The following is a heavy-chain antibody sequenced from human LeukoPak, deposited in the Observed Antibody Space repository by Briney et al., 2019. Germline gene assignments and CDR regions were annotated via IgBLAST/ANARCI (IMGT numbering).Heavy chain of an antibody. J-gene: IGHJ4*02. CDR1: GFTFSTYG. D-gene: IGHD5-24*01. CDR3: AKGRGWLQFFDY. CDR2: IPSGGGT. Sequence: GTLRLSCAASGFTFSTYGMSWVRQAPGKGLQWVSTIPSGGGTYYADSVKGRFTIARDNSKNTLYLQMNSLRAEDTAVYFCAKGRGWLQFFDYWGQGTLVTVSS. V-gene: IGHV3-23*01.